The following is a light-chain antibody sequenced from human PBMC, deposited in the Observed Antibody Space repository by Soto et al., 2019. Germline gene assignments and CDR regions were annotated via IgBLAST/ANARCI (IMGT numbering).Light chain of an antibody. CDR2: KTS. J-gene: IGKJ2*01. Sequence: DIQMTQSPTTLSASVGDRVTITCRASQSTSSWLAWYQQKPGKAPKLLIYKTSTLESGVPSRFSGSGAGTEFTLTIGCLQPDDFATYYCQQYSIYSYTFGQGTKLEIK. CDR3: QQYSIYSYT. V-gene: IGKV1-5*03. CDR1: QSTSSW.